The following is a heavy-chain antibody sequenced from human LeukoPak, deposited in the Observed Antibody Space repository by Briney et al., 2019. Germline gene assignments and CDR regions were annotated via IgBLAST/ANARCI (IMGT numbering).Heavy chain of an antibody. CDR3: ARDGGDSSGYYPFFDY. CDR2: INAGNGNT. V-gene: IGHV1-3*01. D-gene: IGHD3-22*01. J-gene: IGHJ4*02. CDR1: GYTFTSYA. Sequence: GASVKVACKASGYTFTSYAMHWVRQAPGQRLEWMGWINAGNGNTKYSQKFQGRVTITRDTSASTAYMELSSLRSEDTAVYYCARDGGDSSGYYPFFDYWGLGTLVTVSS.